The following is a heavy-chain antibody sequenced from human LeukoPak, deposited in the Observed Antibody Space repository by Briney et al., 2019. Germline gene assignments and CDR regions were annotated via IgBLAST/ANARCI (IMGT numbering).Heavy chain of an antibody. CDR1: GFGFTNYN. CDR2: ISSSSHSI. CDR3: ARALTRVTLEL. D-gene: IGHD2-15*01. J-gene: IGHJ3*01. V-gene: IGHV3-48*01. Sequence: GRSLRLSCAASGFGFTNYNMNWVRQAPGKGLERVSYISSSSHSIYYTDSVKGRFTVSSHNAQNSLYLQLNNLKAGYSAVYYCARALTRVTLELWGHGTMVTV.